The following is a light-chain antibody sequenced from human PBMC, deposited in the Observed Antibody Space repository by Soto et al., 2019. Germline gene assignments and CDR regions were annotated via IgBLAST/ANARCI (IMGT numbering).Light chain of an antibody. V-gene: IGLV1-44*01. Sequence: QSVLTQPPSASGAPGQRATISCCGSNSNIGSDIVNCYQLLPGAAPEVLINTTNQRPSGVPERLSGSKSGTSASLAISGLQSEDEANSSCATWDGGLSGPFVFGTGTKVTVL. CDR3: ATWDGGLSGPFV. CDR1: NSNIGSDI. J-gene: IGLJ1*01. CDR2: TTN.